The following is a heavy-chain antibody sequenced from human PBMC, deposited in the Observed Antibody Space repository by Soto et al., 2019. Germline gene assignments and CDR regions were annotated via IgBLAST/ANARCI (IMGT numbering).Heavy chain of an antibody. Sequence: EVQVSESGGGLVQPGGSLRLSCATSGFTVSNYPMNWVRQATGKGLEWVSGISAGGDTTYYADSVKGRFTIFRDNPQSSVSLQMNSLRVEDTAVYYCAGRVWGQGTLVTVSS. CDR2: ISAGGDTT. CDR3: AGRV. CDR1: GFTVSNYP. V-gene: IGHV3-23*01. J-gene: IGHJ4*02.